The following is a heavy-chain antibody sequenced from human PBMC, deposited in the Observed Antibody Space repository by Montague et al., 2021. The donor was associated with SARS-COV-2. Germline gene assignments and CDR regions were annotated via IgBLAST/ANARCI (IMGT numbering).Heavy chain of an antibody. V-gene: IGHV4-59*13. D-gene: IGHD1-20*01. CDR2: IFHSGIT. J-gene: IGHJ5*02. Sequence: SETLSLTCSVSGGSISSYYWSWIRQSPGKGLEWIGYIFHSGITDXNPSLKSRVTISVDTSKNQFSLQLNSVTAADSAVYYCARTEYNWNDWFDPWGQGTLVTVSS. CDR1: GGSISSYY. CDR3: ARTEYNWNDWFDP.